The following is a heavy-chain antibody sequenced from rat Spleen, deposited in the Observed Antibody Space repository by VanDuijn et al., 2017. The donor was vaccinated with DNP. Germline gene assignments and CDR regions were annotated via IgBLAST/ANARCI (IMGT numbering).Heavy chain of an antibody. CDR3: ARHGEYYGYSLYAMDA. J-gene: IGHJ4*01. CDR2: ISYDGSST. V-gene: IGHV5-7*01. Sequence: VQLVESGGGLVQPGRSMKLSCAASGFTFSNYDMAWVRQAPKKGLEWVATISYDGSSTYYRDSVKGRFTISRDNAKSTLYLQRDSLRSEDTATYYCARHGEYYGYSLYAMDAWGQGTSVTVSS. CDR1: GFTFSNYD. D-gene: IGHD1-7*01.